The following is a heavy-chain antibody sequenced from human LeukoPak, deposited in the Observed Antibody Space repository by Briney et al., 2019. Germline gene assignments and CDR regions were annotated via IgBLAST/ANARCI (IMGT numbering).Heavy chain of an antibody. Sequence: SETLSLTCTVSGGSISSYYWSWIRQPPGKGLEWIGYIYYSGSTNYNPSLKSRVTISVDTSKDQFSLKLSSVTAADTAVYYCAREYSQQWLAQIGAFDIWGQGTMVTVSS. CDR2: IYYSGST. V-gene: IGHV4-59*01. CDR1: GGSISSYY. J-gene: IGHJ3*02. CDR3: AREYSQQWLAQIGAFDI. D-gene: IGHD6-19*01.